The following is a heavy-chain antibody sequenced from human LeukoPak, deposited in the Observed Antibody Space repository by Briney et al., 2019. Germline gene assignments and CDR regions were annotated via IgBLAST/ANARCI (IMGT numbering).Heavy chain of an antibody. Sequence: GASVKVSCKASGGTFSSYAISWVRQAPGQGLEWMGGIIPIFGTANYAQKFQGRVTITTDESTSTAYMELSSLGSEDTAVYYCARAFSSYGSGSYFSYWGQGTLVTVSS. V-gene: IGHV1-69*05. CDR2: IIPIFGTA. J-gene: IGHJ4*02. D-gene: IGHD3-10*01. CDR3: ARAFSSYGSGSYFSY. CDR1: GGTFSSYA.